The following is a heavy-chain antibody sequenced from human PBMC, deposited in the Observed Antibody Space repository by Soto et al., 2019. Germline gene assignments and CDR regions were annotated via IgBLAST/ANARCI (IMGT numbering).Heavy chain of an antibody. CDR2: ISYDGSNK. J-gene: IGHJ4*02. CDR3: ALNSGWSSS. CDR1: GFTFSSYG. Sequence: QVQLVESGGGVVQPGRSLRLSCAASGFTFSSYGMHWVRQAPGKGLEWVAVISYDGSNKYYADSVKGRFTISRDNSKSTLYLQMNSLRAEDTAVYYCALNSGWSSSWGQGTLVTVSS. D-gene: IGHD6-19*01. V-gene: IGHV3-30*03.